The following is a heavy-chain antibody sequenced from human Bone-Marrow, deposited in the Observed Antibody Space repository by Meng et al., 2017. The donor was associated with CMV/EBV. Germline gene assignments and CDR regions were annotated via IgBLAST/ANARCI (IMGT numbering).Heavy chain of an antibody. V-gene: IGHV3-23*01. CDR2: ISGSGGST. CDR1: GFTFSSYA. D-gene: IGHD1-14*01. Sequence: GESLKISCAASGFTFSSYAMSWVRQAPEKGLEWVSAISGSGGSTYYADSVKGRFTISRDNSKNTLYLQMNSLRAEDTAVYYCAKVPTGGYRGWFDPWGQGTLVTVSS. J-gene: IGHJ5*02. CDR3: AKVPTGGYRGWFDP.